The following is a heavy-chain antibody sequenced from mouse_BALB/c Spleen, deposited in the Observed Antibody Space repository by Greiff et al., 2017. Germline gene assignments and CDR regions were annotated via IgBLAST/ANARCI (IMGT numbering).Heavy chain of an antibody. D-gene: IGHD2-4*01. Sequence: VQLKQSGPELVKPGASVKVSCKASGYAFTSYNMYWVKQSHGKSLEWIGYIDPYNGGTSYNQKFKGKATLTVDKSSSTAYMHLNSLTSEDSAVYYCARDFYDYGDAMDYWGQGTSVTVSS. CDR1: GYAFTSYN. J-gene: IGHJ4*01. V-gene: IGHV1S135*01. CDR2: IDPYNGGT. CDR3: ARDFYDYGDAMDY.